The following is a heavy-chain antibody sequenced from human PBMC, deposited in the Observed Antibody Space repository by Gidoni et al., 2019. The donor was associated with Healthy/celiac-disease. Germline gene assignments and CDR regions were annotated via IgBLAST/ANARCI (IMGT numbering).Heavy chain of an antibody. D-gene: IGHD3-22*01. CDR3: ARDSSGYFDY. Sequence: QVQLVQSGAAVKKPGPSVKVSCKDSGYTFTSYGISWLRQHPGQGLEWMGWISAYNGNTNYAQKLQGRFTMTTDTSTSTAYMELRSLRSDDTAVYYCARDSSGYFDYWGQGTLVTVSS. V-gene: IGHV1-18*01. CDR1: GYTFTSYG. J-gene: IGHJ4*02. CDR2: ISAYNGNT.